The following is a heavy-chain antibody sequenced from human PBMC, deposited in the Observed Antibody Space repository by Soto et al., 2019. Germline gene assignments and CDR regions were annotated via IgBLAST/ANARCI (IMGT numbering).Heavy chain of an antibody. V-gene: IGHV1-69*13. J-gene: IGHJ6*02. CDR2: INPIFGTA. CDR3: AEAYYHYYYYGMDV. CDR1: GYTFTGYY. Sequence: SVKVSCKASGYTFTGYYMHWVRQAPGQELEWMGWINPIFGTANYAQKFQGRVTITANESTSTAYMELSSLRSEDTAVYYCAEAYYHYYYYGMDVWGQGTTVTVSS. D-gene: IGHD3-22*01.